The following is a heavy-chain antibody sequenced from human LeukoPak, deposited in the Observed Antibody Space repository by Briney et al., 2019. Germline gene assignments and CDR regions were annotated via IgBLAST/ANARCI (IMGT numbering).Heavy chain of an antibody. CDR2: ISGSGGYT. V-gene: IGHV3-23*01. J-gene: IGHJ4*02. CDR3: ARVGGFGYCTSTSCPPEY. D-gene: IGHD2-2*01. CDR1: RFTFSNYA. Sequence: PAGGSLRLSCAASRFTFSNYAMSWVRQAPGKGLEWVSAISGSGGYTHYADSVKGRSTISRDNSKNTLYLQMNSLRAEDTAVYYCARVGGFGYCTSTSCPPEYWGQGTLVTVSS.